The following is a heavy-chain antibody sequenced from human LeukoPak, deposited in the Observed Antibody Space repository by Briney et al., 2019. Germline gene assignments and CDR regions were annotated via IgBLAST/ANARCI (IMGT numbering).Heavy chain of an antibody. CDR1: GFTFISYG. V-gene: IGHV3-33*06. D-gene: IGHD5/OR15-5a*01. CDR2: IWYDGSNI. Sequence: GGSLRLSFATSGFTFISYGIHLVRQAPGKGLEWVAVIWYDGSNIHYADSVQGRFTISRDSSKNMLYLQMNSLRAEDTREYYCANNGVSTNYYYGMNVWGQGTTVTVSS. J-gene: IGHJ6*02. CDR3: ANNGVSTNYYYGMNV.